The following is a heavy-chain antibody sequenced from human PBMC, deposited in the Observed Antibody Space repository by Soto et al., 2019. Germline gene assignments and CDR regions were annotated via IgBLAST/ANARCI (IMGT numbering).Heavy chain of an antibody. CDR3: TKDAEAYDFAFDK. Sequence: EVQLLESGGGLVQPGGSLRLSCATSGFSFSNYGMNWVRQAPGKGLEWVSGITKTGRSTFIADSVRGRFTISRDNLKNIMYLQMNNLRVDDTALYYCTKDAEAYDFAFDKWGQGTMFTVTS. V-gene: IGHV3-23*01. D-gene: IGHD3-3*01. CDR1: GFSFSNYG. J-gene: IGHJ3*02. CDR2: ITKTGRST.